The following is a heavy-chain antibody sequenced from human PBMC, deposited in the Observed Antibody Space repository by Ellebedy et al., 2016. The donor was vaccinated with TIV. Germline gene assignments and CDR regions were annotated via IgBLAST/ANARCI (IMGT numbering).Heavy chain of an antibody. CDR2: IEGDGSQK. Sequence: GGSLRLSXVASGFTLSDHWMNWVRQAPGKGLEWVANIEGDGSQKYYVDSVKGRFTISRDNSQSTLYLQLNSLTFEDTSVYHCARGDSGYYDYWGQGTLVTVSS. J-gene: IGHJ4*02. D-gene: IGHD3-22*01. CDR1: GFTLSDHW. V-gene: IGHV3-7*04. CDR3: ARGDSGYYDY.